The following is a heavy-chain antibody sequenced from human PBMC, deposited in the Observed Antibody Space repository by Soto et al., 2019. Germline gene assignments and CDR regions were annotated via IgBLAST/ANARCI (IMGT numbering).Heavy chain of an antibody. V-gene: IGHV4-31*03. J-gene: IGHJ4*02. CDR1: GGSISSGGYY. CDR2: IYYSGST. Sequence: QVQLQESGPGLVKPSQTLSLTRTVSGGSISSGGYYWSWIRQHPGKGLEWIGSIYYSGSTYYNPSPXSXLTISVDTSKNPFSLKLRSVTAAATAVYYWARGVLHWGQGTLVTVSS. CDR3: ARGVLH. D-gene: IGHD3-16*01.